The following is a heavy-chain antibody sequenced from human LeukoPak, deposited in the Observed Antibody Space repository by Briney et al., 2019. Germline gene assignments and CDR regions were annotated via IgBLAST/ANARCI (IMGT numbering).Heavy chain of an antibody. D-gene: IGHD3-10*01. CDR1: GYTLTELS. CDR3: ATACDGSGSYESAQWFDP. Sequence: ASVKVSCKVSGYTLTELSMHWVRQAPGKGLEWMGGFDPEDGETIYAQKFQGRVTMTEDTSTDTAYMELSSLRSEDTAVYYCATACDGSGSYESAQWFDPWGQGTLVTVSS. CDR2: FDPEDGET. J-gene: IGHJ5*02. V-gene: IGHV1-24*01.